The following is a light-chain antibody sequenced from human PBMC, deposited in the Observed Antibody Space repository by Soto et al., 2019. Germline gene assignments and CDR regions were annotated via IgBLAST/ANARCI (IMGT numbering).Light chain of an antibody. CDR1: RSNVARNS. CDR2: SHD. CDR3: AAWYDSLNAWV. V-gene: IGLV1-44*01. Sequence: QSVVTQPPSASQTPGQRVTISCSGSRSNVARNSVSWYQHVPGTAPKLLIYSHDQRPSGVPDRISASRSGTAASLAISGLRSEDEAFYYCAAWYDSLNAWVFGGGTKLTVL. J-gene: IGLJ3*02.